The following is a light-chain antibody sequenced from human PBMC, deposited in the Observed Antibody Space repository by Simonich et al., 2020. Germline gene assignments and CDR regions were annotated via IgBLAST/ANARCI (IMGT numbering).Light chain of an antibody. CDR2: DVR. Sequence: QSALTQPPSASGSPGQSVTISCTGTSSDVGGFNYVSWYQQHPGKAPKLMIYDVRKPPSGVSNRFSGSKSGNTASLTISGLQAEDEADYYCSSYTSSSTWVFGGGTKLTVL. CDR3: SSYTSSSTWV. J-gene: IGLJ3*02. CDR1: SSDVGGFNY. V-gene: IGLV2-14*01.